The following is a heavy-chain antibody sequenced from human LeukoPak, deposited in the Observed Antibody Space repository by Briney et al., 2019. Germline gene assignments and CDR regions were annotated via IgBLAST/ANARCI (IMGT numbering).Heavy chain of an antibody. V-gene: IGHV1-8*02. CDR2: MNPNSGNT. Sequence: ASVKVSCKASGYTFTGYYMHWVRQAPGQGLEWMGWMNPNSGNTGYAQKFQGRVTMTRNTSISTAYMELSSLRSEDTAVYYCARGYGSGSYYNLYYYYYMDVWGKGTTVTISS. D-gene: IGHD3-10*01. J-gene: IGHJ6*03. CDR3: ARGYGSGSYYNLYYYYYMDV. CDR1: GYTFTGYY.